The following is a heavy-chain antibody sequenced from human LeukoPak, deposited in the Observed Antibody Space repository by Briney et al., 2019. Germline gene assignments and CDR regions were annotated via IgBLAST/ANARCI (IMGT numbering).Heavy chain of an antibody. D-gene: IGHD2-2*01. Sequence: LSGGSLRLSCAVSGLTFSNFKMNWVRQAPGKGLEWVSYISDSGRTTFYADSVKGRFTISRDNSKNSLYLQMNSLRAEDTAVYYCARDPAHLGSRPLDYWGQGTLVTVSS. CDR1: GLTFSNFK. J-gene: IGHJ4*02. V-gene: IGHV3-48*01. CDR2: ISDSGRTT. CDR3: ARDPAHLGSRPLDY.